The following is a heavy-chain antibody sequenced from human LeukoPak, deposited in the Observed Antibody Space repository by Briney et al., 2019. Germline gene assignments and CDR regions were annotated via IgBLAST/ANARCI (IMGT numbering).Heavy chain of an antibody. CDR1: GGSFSGYY. Sequence: SETLSLTCAVYGGSFSGYYWSWIRQPPGKGLEWIGEINHSGSTNYNPSLKSRVTISVDTSKNQFSLKPSSVTAADTAVYYCARGLMYYYDSSGYYWARSDAFDIRGQGTMVTVSS. J-gene: IGHJ3*02. CDR2: INHSGST. CDR3: ARGLMYYYDSSGYYWARSDAFDI. V-gene: IGHV4-34*01. D-gene: IGHD3-22*01.